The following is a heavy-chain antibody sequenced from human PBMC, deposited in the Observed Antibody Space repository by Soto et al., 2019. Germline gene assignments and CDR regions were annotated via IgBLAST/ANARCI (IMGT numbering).Heavy chain of an antibody. CDR3: ATFKLSGSKAGWFDP. J-gene: IGHJ5*02. D-gene: IGHD6-19*01. Sequence: GGSLRLSCAASGFTFSSYAMSWVRQAPGKGPEWVSAISGSGGSTYYADSVKGRFTISRDNSKNTLYLQMNSLRAEDTAVYYCATFKLSGSKAGWFDPWGQGTLVTVSS. CDR2: ISGSGGST. V-gene: IGHV3-23*01. CDR1: GFTFSSYA.